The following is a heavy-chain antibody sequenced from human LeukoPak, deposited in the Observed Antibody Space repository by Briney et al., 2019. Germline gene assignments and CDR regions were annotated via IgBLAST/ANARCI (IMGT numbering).Heavy chain of an antibody. D-gene: IGHD6-6*01. J-gene: IGHJ4*02. V-gene: IGHV3-7*01. CDR2: INHNGNVN. Sequence: GGSLRLSCAASGFTFSSYWMNWARQAPGKGLEWVASINHNGNVNYYVDSVKGRFTISRDNVKNTLYLQVNNLRAEDTAVYYCARGPNSNWSGLDFWGQGTLLTVSS. CDR1: GFTFSSYW. CDR3: ARGPNSNWSGLDF.